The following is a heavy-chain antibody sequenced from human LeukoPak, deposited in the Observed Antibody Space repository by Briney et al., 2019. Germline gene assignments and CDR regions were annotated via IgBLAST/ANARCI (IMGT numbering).Heavy chain of an antibody. CDR2: ISNRRGST. Sequence: PGGSLRLSCAASGFTFDNYVMTWVRQVPGKGLEWVSAISNRRGSTYYADSVKGRFTISRDNSKKTLSLQMNSLRVEDTAVYFCAKVWGPYTSSWYVYYFENRGQGTLVTVSS. D-gene: IGHD6-13*01. V-gene: IGHV3-23*01. J-gene: IGHJ4*02. CDR3: AKVWGPYTSSWYVYYFEN. CDR1: GFTFDNYV.